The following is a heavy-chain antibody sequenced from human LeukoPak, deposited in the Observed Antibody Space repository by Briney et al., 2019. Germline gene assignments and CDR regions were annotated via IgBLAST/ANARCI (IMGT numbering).Heavy chain of an antibody. CDR3: ARSMVYAAD. Sequence: GGSLRLSCAASGFTLSNYWMNWVRQAPGKGLEWVANIKQDGSEKYYVDSVKGRFTISRDNSKNTLYLQMNSLRAEDTAVYYCARSMVYAADWGQGTLVTVSS. CDR2: IKQDGSEK. J-gene: IGHJ4*02. D-gene: IGHD2-8*01. V-gene: IGHV3-7*03. CDR1: GFTLSNYW.